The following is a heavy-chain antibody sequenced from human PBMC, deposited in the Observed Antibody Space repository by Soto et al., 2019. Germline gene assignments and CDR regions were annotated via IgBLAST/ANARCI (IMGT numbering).Heavy chain of an antibody. J-gene: IGHJ4*02. D-gene: IGHD1-7*01. CDR1: GGSISSYY. CDR3: ARHKPGQTTTYFDY. CDR2: IYYSGST. Sequence: SETLSLTCTVSGGSISSYYWSWIRQPPGKGLEWIGYIYYSGSTNYNPSLKSRVTISVDTSKNQFSLKLSSVTAADTAVYYCARHKPGQTTTYFDYWGQGTLVTVSS. V-gene: IGHV4-59*08.